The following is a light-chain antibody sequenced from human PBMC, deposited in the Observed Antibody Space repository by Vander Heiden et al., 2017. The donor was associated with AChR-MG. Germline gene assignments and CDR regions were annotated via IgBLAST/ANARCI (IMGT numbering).Light chain of an antibody. V-gene: IGKV1-39*01. CDR3: QHRDSTPRT. CDR2: AAS. CDR1: QSISSY. J-gene: IGKJ1*01. Sequence: DIQMTQPPSSLSASVGDRVTITCRASQSISSYLNWYQQKPGKAPKLLIYAASSLQSGVPSRFSGSGSGTDFTLTISRLQPEDFATYYCQHRDSTPRTFGQGTKVEIK.